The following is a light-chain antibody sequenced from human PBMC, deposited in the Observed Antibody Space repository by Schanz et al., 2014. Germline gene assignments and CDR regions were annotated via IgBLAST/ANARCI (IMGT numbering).Light chain of an antibody. CDR1: QSVNSH. CDR3: QQYDNWPLT. J-gene: IGKJ4*01. Sequence: IVMTQSPATLSVSPGERATLSCRASQSVNSHLAWYQQKPGLAPRLLIYGASTRATGVPNRFSGSGSGTDFTLTIFNFQSEDFAVYYCQQYDNWPLTFGGGTNVEIK. CDR2: GAS. V-gene: IGKV3-15*01.